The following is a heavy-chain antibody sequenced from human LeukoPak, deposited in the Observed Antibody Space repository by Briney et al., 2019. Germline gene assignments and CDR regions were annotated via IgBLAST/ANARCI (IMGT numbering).Heavy chain of an antibody. CDR2: IWYDGSNK. CDR1: GFTFSSYG. J-gene: IGHJ6*02. CDR3: ARDQSSSWSNGMDV. V-gene: IGHV3-33*01. D-gene: IGHD6-13*01. Sequence: GGSLRLSCAASGFTFSSYGMHWVRQAPGKGLEWVAVIWYDGSNKYYADSVKGRFTISRDNSKNTLYLQMNSLRAEDTAVYYCARDQSSSWSNGMDVWGQGTTVTVSS.